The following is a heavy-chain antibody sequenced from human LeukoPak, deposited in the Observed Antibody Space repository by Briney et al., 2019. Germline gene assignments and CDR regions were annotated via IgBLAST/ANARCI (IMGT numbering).Heavy chain of an antibody. J-gene: IGHJ3*02. CDR1: GFTFDDYG. CDR3: AKDRPYYDSSGYSPLCDAFDI. Sequence: GGSLRLSCAASGFTFDDYGMRWVRQAPGKGLEWVSAISGSGGSTYYADSVKGRFTISRDNSKNTLYLQMNSLRAEDTAVYYCAKDRPYYDSSGYSPLCDAFDIWGQGTMVTVSS. D-gene: IGHD3-22*01. V-gene: IGHV3-23*01. CDR2: ISGSGGST.